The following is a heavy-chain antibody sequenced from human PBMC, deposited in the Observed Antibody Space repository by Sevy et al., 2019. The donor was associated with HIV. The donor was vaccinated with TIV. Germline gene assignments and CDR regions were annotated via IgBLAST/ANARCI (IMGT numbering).Heavy chain of an antibody. D-gene: IGHD1-1*01. Sequence: GGSLRLSCAASGFTFSSYGMHWVRQAPGKGLEWVAVISYDGSNKYYADSVKGRFTISRDNSKNTLYLQMNSLRAEDTAVYYCAIEGGWNDAYGMDVWGQGTTVTVSS. CDR2: ISYDGSNK. J-gene: IGHJ6*02. V-gene: IGHV3-30*03. CDR1: GFTFSSYG. CDR3: AIEGGWNDAYGMDV.